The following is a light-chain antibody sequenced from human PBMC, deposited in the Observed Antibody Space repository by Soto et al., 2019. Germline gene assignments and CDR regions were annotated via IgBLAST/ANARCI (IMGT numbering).Light chain of an antibody. CDR3: MQALQTTWT. Sequence: DIVMTQSPLSLPVTPCEPASISCRSSQSLLHSNGYNYLDWYLQKPGQSPQLLIYLGSNRASGVPDRFSGSGSGTDCTLKISRVQDEDVGVYYCMQALQTTWTFGQGTKVDIK. CDR2: LGS. CDR1: QSLLHSNGYNY. V-gene: IGKV2-28*01. J-gene: IGKJ1*01.